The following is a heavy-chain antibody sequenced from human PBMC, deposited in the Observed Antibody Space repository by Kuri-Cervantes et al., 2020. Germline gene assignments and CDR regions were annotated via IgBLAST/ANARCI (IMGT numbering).Heavy chain of an antibody. Sequence: GESLKISCAASGFTFSSYAMSWVRQVPGKGPVWVSRISPDGTSTTYADSVKGRFTISRDNAKSTMFLQMNSLRVEDTSIYYCATAVNGSCFNWGQGTLVTVSS. V-gene: IGHV3-74*01. D-gene: IGHD2-15*01. CDR3: ATAVNGSCFN. CDR1: GFTFSSYA. CDR2: ISPDGTST. J-gene: IGHJ4*02.